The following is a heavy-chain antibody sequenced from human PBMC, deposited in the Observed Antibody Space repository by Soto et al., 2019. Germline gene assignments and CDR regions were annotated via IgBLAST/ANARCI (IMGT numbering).Heavy chain of an antibody. J-gene: IGHJ5*02. D-gene: IGHD3-3*01. V-gene: IGHV1-18*01. Sequence: ASVKVSCKASGYTFTSYGISWVRQAPGQGLEWMGWISAYNGNTNYAQKLQGRVTMTKDKSTSTAYMELRSLRSDDTAVYYCARDLVGKTPLAYDFWSGYYNWYPPRFDHWG. CDR1: GYTFTSYG. CDR3: ARDLVGKTPLAYDFWSGYYNWYPPRFDH. CDR2: ISAYNGNT.